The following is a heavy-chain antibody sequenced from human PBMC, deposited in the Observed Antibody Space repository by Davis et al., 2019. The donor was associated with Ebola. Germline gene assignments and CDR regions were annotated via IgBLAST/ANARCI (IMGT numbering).Heavy chain of an antibody. Sequence: GESLKISCAASGFTFSSYGMHWVRQAPGKGLEWVAVIWYDGSNKYYADSVKGRFTISRDNSKNTLYLQMNSLRAEDTAVYYCARGEAAGTPFDYWGQGTLVTVSS. CDR1: GFTFSSYG. CDR3: ARGEAAGTPFDY. V-gene: IGHV3-33*01. J-gene: IGHJ4*02. CDR2: IWYDGSNK. D-gene: IGHD6-13*01.